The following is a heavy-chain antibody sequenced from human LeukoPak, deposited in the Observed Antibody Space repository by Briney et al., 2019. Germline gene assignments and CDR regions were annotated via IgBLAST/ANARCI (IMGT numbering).Heavy chain of an antibody. J-gene: IGHJ4*02. Sequence: GGSLRLSCAASGLIFGNYWMHWVRQVPGKVPVWVARINGDGSSTAYADSVKGRFTISRDNAKNTLYLQMNSLRAKDTALYYCARNDDTMPFDDRGQGTLVTVSS. V-gene: IGHV3-74*01. D-gene: IGHD1-1*01. CDR2: INGDGSST. CDR1: GLIFGNYW. CDR3: ARNDDTMPFDD.